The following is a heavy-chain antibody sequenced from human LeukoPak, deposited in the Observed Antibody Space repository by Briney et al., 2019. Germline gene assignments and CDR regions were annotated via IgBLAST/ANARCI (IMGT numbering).Heavy chain of an antibody. CDR2: IHYSGST. V-gene: IGHV4-59*01. CDR3: ARDRTNYYDSSAPTN. D-gene: IGHD3-22*01. Sequence: SETLSLTCTVSGGSINSYYWNWIRQPPGKGLEWIGYIHYSGSTNYNPSLKSRVTISVDTSKHQFSLKLSSVTAADTAVYYCARDRTNYYDSSAPTNWGQGTLVTVSS. J-gene: IGHJ4*02. CDR1: GGSINSYY.